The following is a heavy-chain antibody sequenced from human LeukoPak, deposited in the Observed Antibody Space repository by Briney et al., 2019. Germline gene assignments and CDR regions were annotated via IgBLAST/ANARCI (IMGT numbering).Heavy chain of an antibody. CDR1: GYTFTSYD. D-gene: IGHD5-12*01. CDR3: ARWGSPDIVATTDYYYYGMDV. Sequence: ASVKVSCKASGYTFTSYDINWVRQATGQGLEWMGWMNPNSGNTGYAQKFQGRVTMTRNTSISTAYMELSSLRSEDTAVYYCARWGSPDIVATTDYYYYGMDVWGQRTTVTVSS. CDR2: MNPNSGNT. V-gene: IGHV1-8*01. J-gene: IGHJ6*02.